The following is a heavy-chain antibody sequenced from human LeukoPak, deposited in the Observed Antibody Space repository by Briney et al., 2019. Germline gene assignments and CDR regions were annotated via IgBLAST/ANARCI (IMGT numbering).Heavy chain of an antibody. CDR1: GYTLTSFY. V-gene: IGHV1-46*01. Sequence: ASVKVSCKASGYTLTSFYMHWVRQAPGQGLEWMGVINPSGGGSTYAQKFQGRVTMTRDTSTSTVYMELSSLRSEDTAVYYCARDSMAAAGPEYYFDYWGQGTLVTV. D-gene: IGHD6-13*01. J-gene: IGHJ4*02. CDR2: INPSGGGS. CDR3: ARDSMAAAGPEYYFDY.